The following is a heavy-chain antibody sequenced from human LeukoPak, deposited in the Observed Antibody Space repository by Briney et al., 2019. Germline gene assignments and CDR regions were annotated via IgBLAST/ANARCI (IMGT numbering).Heavy chain of an antibody. Sequence: GGSLRLSCAASRFTFSSSWMHWLRQAPGKGLVWVSRIKNDGSSTTYADSVKGRFTISRDNVKNTLYLQMNSLRAEDTAVYYCTRADYNFFDYWGQGTLVTVSS. CDR3: TRADYNFFDY. V-gene: IGHV3-74*01. J-gene: IGHJ4*02. CDR1: RFTFSSSW. CDR2: IKNDGSST. D-gene: IGHD5-24*01.